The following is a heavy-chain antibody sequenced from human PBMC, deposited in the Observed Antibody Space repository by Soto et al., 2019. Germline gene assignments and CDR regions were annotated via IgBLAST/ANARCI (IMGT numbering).Heavy chain of an antibody. Sequence: SETLSLTCAVYGGSFSGYYWSWIRQPPGKGLEWIGEINHSGSTNYNPSLKSRVTISVDTSKNQFSLKLSSVTAADTAVYYCARGLYYGDSGFYYYMDVCGKGTTVTVSS. CDR2: INHSGST. D-gene: IGHD4-17*01. V-gene: IGHV4-34*01. CDR3: ARGLYYGDSGFYYYMDV. J-gene: IGHJ6*03. CDR1: GGSFSGYY.